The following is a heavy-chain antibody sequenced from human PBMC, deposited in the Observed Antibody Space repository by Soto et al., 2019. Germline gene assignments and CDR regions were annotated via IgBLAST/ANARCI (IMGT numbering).Heavy chain of an antibody. CDR2: ISSSSSYT. CDR3: ASLYYDFWSGYSTGMDV. CDR1: GFTFSDYY. Sequence: ESGGGLVRPGGSLRLSCAASGFTFSDYYMSWIRQAPGKGLEWVSYISSSSSYTNHADSVKGRFTISRDNAKSSLYLQMNSLRAEDTAVYYCASLYYDFWSGYSTGMDVWGQGTTVTVSS. V-gene: IGHV3-11*06. D-gene: IGHD3-3*01. J-gene: IGHJ6*02.